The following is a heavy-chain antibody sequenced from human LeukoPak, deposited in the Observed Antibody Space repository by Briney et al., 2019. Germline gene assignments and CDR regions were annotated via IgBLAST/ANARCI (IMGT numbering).Heavy chain of an antibody. CDR3: AKDTSAWWYHRGYMNV. V-gene: IGHV3-23*01. D-gene: IGHD2-15*01. CDR2: ISGSGDTT. CDR1: GFTFSNYA. Sequence: GGSLRLSCAASGFTFSNYAMSWVRQAPGGGLEWVSAISGSGDTTFHADSVKGRFTTSRDNSKNTLSLQMSGLRVEDSAVYFCAKDTSAWWYHRGYMNVLGTGTTVTVSS. J-gene: IGHJ6*03.